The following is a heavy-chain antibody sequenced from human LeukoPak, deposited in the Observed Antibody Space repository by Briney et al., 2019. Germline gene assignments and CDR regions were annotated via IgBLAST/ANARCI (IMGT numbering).Heavy chain of an antibody. CDR1: GFTFSSYE. V-gene: IGHV3-48*03. D-gene: IGHD3-9*01. Sequence: GGSLRLSCAASGFTFSSYEMNWVRQAPGKGLEWVSYISSSDNTIYYADSVEGRFTISRDNAKNSLFLQMNSLRAEDTAVYYCARARGLRYFDWSAPGNWFDPWGQGTLVTVSS. CDR3: ARARGLRYFDWSAPGNWFDP. J-gene: IGHJ5*02. CDR2: ISSSDNTI.